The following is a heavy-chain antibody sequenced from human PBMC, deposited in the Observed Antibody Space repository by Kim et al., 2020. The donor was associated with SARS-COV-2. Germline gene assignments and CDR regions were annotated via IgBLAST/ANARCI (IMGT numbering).Heavy chain of an antibody. D-gene: IGHD3-10*01. CDR2: ICRSSRAL. V-gene: IGHV3-48*04. J-gene: IGHJ4*01. CDR1: GFTFRNYG. Sequence: GGSRRLSCAASGFTFRNYGMNWVRQAPGKGLEWVSYICRSSRALYYTDSVKGRFTLSRDNANNSLYLQVNSLSAEDTAVSYFASDTISIVRGVFDYVG. CDR3: ASDTISIVRGVFDY.